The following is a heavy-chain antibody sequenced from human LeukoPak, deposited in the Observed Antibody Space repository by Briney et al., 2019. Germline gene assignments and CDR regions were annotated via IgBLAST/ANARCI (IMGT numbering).Heavy chain of an antibody. CDR1: GFTFSSYG. V-gene: IGHV3-7*01. CDR2: IKQDGTEK. J-gene: IGHJ3*02. Sequence: GRSLRLSCAASGFTFSSYGMHWVRQAPGKGLEWVANIKQDGTEKYYVDSVKGRFTISRDNAKNSLYLQMNSLRAEDTAVYYCARYGHDAFDIWGQGTMVTVSS. CDR3: ARYGHDAFDI. D-gene: IGHD3-10*01.